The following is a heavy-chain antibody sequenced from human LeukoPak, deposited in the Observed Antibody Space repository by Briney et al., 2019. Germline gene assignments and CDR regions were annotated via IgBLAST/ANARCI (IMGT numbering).Heavy chain of an antibody. CDR3: ASSTGGPFDY. CDR1: GGSISSGGYS. D-gene: IGHD7-27*01. CDR2: IYHSGST. Sequence: SQTLSLTCAVSGGSISSGGYSWSWIRQPPGKGLEWIGYIYHSGSTYYNPSLKSRVTMSVDRSKNQFSLKLSSVTAADTAVYYCASSTGGPFDYWGQGTLVTVSS. V-gene: IGHV4-30-2*01. J-gene: IGHJ4*02.